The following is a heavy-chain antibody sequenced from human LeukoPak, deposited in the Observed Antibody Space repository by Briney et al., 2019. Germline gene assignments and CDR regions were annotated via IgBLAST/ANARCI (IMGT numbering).Heavy chain of an antibody. CDR3: ASERRYSSGRWDYYFDY. Sequence: SETLSLTCAVYGGSFSSFYWGWIRQPPGKGLEWIGEINESGGTNYNPSLKSRVTISVDTPKNPFSLRLSSVTAADTAVYYCASERRYSSGRWDYYFDYWGQGTLVTVSS. CDR2: INESGGT. D-gene: IGHD6-19*01. CDR1: GGSFSSFY. J-gene: IGHJ4*02. V-gene: IGHV4-34*01.